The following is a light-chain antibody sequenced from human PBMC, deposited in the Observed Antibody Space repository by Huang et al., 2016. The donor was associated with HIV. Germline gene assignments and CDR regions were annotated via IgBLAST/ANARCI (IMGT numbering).Light chain of an antibody. CDR1: QNLLHSSGHNR. J-gene: IGKJ2*01. V-gene: IGKV2-28*01. Sequence: EIVMTQSPLSLPVSPGQPASISCTSSQNLLHSSGHNRLDWYLQKPGQSPQHLIFLTSNRASGVPDKFTGSGSGSNFTLSINKVQPDDVGIYYCMQGLQTPPTFGQGTKLEI. CDR2: LTS. CDR3: MQGLQTPPT.